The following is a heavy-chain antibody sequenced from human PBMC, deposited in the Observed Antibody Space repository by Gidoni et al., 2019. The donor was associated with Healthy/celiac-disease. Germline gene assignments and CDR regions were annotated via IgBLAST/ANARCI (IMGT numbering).Heavy chain of an antibody. J-gene: IGHJ4*02. D-gene: IGHD6-19*01. CDR3: ARGDRGVAGTRGKGYYFDY. V-gene: IGHV3-48*03. CDR1: GFPFSSYE. CDR2: ISSSGSTI. Sequence: EVQLVESGGGLVQPGGSLRTSCAASGFPFSSYEMNWVRQAPGKGLEWVSYISSSGSTIYYADSVKGRFTISRDNAKNSLYLQMNSLRAEDTAVYYCARGDRGVAGTRGKGYYFDYWGQGTLVTVSS.